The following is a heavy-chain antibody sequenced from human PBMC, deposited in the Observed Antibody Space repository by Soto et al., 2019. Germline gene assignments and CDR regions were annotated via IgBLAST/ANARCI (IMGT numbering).Heavy chain of an antibody. J-gene: IGHJ5*02. V-gene: IGHV4-59*01. CDR1: GGSISSYY. CDR2: IYYSGST. Sequence: PSETLSLTCTVSGGSISSYYWSWIRQPPGKGLEWIGYIYYSGSTNYNPSLKSRVTISVDTSKNQFSLKLSSVTAADTAVYYCAGISYYDFPWFDPWGQGTLDTVSS. D-gene: IGHD3-3*01. CDR3: AGISYYDFPWFDP.